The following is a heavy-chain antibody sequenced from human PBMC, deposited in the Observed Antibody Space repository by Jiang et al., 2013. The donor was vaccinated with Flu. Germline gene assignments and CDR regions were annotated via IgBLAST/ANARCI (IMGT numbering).Heavy chain of an antibody. CDR1: AYSISSGHY. D-gene: IGHD6-13*01. CDR3: ARNRMVPSWFDP. V-gene: IGHV4-28*01. CDR2: IYQSGNIDHSGTT. Sequence: AVSAYSISSGHYWGWVRQSPGKGLEWIGSIYQSGNIDHSGTTYYNPSLKSRVTLSVDTSKNQFSLRLSSVTAADTAVYYCARNRMVPSWFDPWGQGTLVTVSS. J-gene: IGHJ5*02.